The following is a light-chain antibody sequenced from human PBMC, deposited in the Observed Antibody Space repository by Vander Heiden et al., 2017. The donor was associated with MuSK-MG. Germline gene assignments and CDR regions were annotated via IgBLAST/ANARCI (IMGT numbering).Light chain of an antibody. CDR3: QHEDSSPCT. CDR1: QGISTY. V-gene: IGKV1-8*01. Sequence: IRLTQSPSSFSASTGDRVTITCRASQGISTYLAWYKQKPGKAPKLLIYVASTLQSGVPSRFSGSGSGTDFTLTISCLQSEDFATYYCQHEDSSPCTFGQGTKLEIK. CDR2: VAS. J-gene: IGKJ2*02.